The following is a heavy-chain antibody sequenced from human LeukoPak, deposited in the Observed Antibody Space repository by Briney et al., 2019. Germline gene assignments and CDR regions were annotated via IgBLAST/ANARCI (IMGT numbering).Heavy chain of an antibody. V-gene: IGHV1-69*04. Sequence: SVKVSCKASGGTFSSYAISWVRQAPGQGLEWMGRIIPILGIANYAQKFQGRVTITADKSTSTAYMELSSPRSEDTAVYYCAGPGGNYYDSSGYLGHEDCYGMDVWGQGTTVTVSS. D-gene: IGHD3-22*01. CDR2: IIPILGIA. CDR1: GGTFSSYA. CDR3: AGPGGNYYDSSGYLGHEDCYGMDV. J-gene: IGHJ6*02.